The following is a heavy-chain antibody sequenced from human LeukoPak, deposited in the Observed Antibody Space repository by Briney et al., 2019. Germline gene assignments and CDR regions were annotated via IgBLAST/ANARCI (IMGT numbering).Heavy chain of an antibody. V-gene: IGHV3-48*01. CDR1: GLTFSSYS. Sequence: GGSLRLSCAASGLTFSSYSMNWVRQAPGKGLDWVSYISSSSSTVYYAGSVKGRFTISRDNAKNSLFLQMNSLRAEDTAVYYCARDRGYCRGGTCYADAFDIWGQGTMVTVSS. D-gene: IGHD2-15*01. CDR3: ARDRGYCRGGTCYADAFDI. CDR2: ISSSSSTV. J-gene: IGHJ3*02.